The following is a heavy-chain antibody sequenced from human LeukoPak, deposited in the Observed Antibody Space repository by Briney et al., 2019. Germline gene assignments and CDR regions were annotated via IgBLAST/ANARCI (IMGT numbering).Heavy chain of an antibody. CDR1: GFTFSTYG. J-gene: IGHJ6*04. D-gene: IGHD6-19*01. CDR3: AKEMEGGIIAVASTLDL. V-gene: IGHV3-33*06. CDR2: IWYDGSNK. Sequence: PGGSLRLSCAASGFTFSTYGMHWVRQAPGKGLEWVAVIWYDGSNKFFADSVKGRFTISRDNSNNTLYLQMNSLRAEDTAVYYCAKEMEGGIIAVASTLDLWGKGTTVSVSS.